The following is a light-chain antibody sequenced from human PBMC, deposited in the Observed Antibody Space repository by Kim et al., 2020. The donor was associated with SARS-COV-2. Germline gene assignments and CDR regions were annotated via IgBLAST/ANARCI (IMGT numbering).Light chain of an antibody. CDR3: QTWDTGVRL. CDR1: SGHSSYA. V-gene: IGLV4-69*01. Sequence: QLVLTQSPSASASLGASVKLTCTLSSGHSSYAIAWHQQQPEKGPRFLMKLDSDGSHNKGDGIPDRFSGSSSGAERYLTISSLQSEDEADYYCQTWDTGVRLFGGGTQLNVL. J-gene: IGLJ3*02. CDR2: LDSDGSH.